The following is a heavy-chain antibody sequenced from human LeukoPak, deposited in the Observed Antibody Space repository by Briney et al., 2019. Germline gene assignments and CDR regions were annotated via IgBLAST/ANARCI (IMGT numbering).Heavy chain of an antibody. V-gene: IGHV3-30-3*01. J-gene: IGHJ3*02. CDR3: ARVCSFLTGYPGPDVFDI. Sequence: GGSLRLSCAASGFTFSSYAMHWVRQAPGKGLEWLAVISYDGSNKYYADSVKGRFTISRDNSKNTLYLQMNSLRAEDTAVYYCARVCSFLTGYPGPDVFDIWGQGTMVTVSS. D-gene: IGHD3-9*01. CDR2: ISYDGSNK. CDR1: GFTFSSYA.